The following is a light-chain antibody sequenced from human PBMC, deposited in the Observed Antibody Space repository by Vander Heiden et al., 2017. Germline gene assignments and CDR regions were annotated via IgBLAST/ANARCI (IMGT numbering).Light chain of an antibody. CDR1: QSVLYTSNNKNY. CDR3: QQNYNTPQT. CDR2: WAS. Sequence: DIVMTQSPDSLAVSLGERATINCKSSQSVLYTSNNKNYLSWYQQKPRQPPKLLIYWASTRESGVPDRFSGSGSGTDFTLTISSLQAEDVAVYYCQQNYNTPQTFGQGTRLEIK. J-gene: IGKJ5*01. V-gene: IGKV4-1*01.